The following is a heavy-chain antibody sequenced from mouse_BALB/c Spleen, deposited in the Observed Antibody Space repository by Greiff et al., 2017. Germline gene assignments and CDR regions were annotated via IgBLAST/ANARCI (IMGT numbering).Heavy chain of an antibody. Sequence: DVKLVESGGGLVQPGGSRKLSCAASGFTFSSFGMHWVRQAPEKGLEWVAYISSGSSTIYYADTVKGRFTISRDNPKNTLFLQMTSLRSEDTAMYYCARPSHWGQGTLVTVSA. V-gene: IGHV5-17*02. CDR2: ISSGSSTI. J-gene: IGHJ3*01. CDR3: ARPSH. CDR1: GFTFSSFG.